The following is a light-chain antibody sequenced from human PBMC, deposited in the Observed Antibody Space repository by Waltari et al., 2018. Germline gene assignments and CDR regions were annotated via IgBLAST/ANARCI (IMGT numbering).Light chain of an antibody. CDR1: QSLLHTNGYNY. CDR2: LGS. CDR3: MQALQTPLT. J-gene: IGKJ4*01. V-gene: IGKV2-28*01. Sequence: DIVMTQSPLSLPVTPGEPASISCRSSQSLLHTNGYNYLDWYLQQPGQSPQLLISLGSDRASGVPDRFSGSGSGTDFTLRISRVEADDVGVYYCMQALQTPLTFGGGTKVEI.